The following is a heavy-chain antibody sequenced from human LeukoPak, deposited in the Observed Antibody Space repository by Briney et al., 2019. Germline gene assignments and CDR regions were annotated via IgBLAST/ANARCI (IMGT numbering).Heavy chain of an antibody. Sequence: SETLSLTCAVYGGSFSGYYWSWIRQPPGKGLEWIGEINHSGSTNYNPSLTSRVTMSVDTSKKHFSLKLSSVTAADTDVYYCARHAVEAASRWFDPWGQGTLVTVSS. D-gene: IGHD1-1*01. CDR2: INHSGST. CDR1: GGSFSGYY. J-gene: IGHJ5*02. V-gene: IGHV4-34*01. CDR3: ARHAVEAASRWFDP.